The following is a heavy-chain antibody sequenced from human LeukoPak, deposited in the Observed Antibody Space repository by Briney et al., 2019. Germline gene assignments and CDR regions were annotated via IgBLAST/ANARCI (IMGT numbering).Heavy chain of an antibody. D-gene: IGHD2-15*01. CDR1: GGSISSSTYY. CDR2: IYYSGST. J-gene: IGHJ3*02. Sequence: PSETLSLTCTVSGGSISSSTYYWGWIRQPPGKGLDWIGNIYYSGSTYYNPSLKSRVTISVDTSKNQFSLKLSSVAAADTAVYYCARDCCSDSSCHAFDIWGQGTMVTVSS. V-gene: IGHV4-39*07. CDR3: ARDCCSDSSCHAFDI.